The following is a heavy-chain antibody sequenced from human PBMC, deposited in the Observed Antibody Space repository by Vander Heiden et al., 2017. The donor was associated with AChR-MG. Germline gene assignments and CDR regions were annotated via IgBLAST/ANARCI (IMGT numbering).Heavy chain of an antibody. CDR3: ASTFMIVVVNDAFDI. D-gene: IGHD3-22*01. V-gene: IGHV4-39*01. Sequence: QLQLQESGPGLVKPSETLSLTCTVSGGSISSRSYYWGWIRQPPGKGLGWIGSIYYSGSTYYNPSLKSRVTISVDTSKNQFSLKLSSVTAADTAVYYCASTFMIVVVNDAFDIWGQGTMVTVSS. J-gene: IGHJ3*02. CDR2: IYYSGST. CDR1: GGSISSRSYY.